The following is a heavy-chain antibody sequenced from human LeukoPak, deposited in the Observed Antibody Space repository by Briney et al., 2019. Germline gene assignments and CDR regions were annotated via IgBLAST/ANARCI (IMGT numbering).Heavy chain of an antibody. CDR2: VSYDGSNK. Sequence: VVSYDGSNKYYADSVKGRFTISRDNSKNTLYLQMNSLRAEDTAVYYCAKVSGGNSPGIDYWGQGTLVTVSS. D-gene: IGHD2-21*02. CDR3: AKVSGGNSPGIDY. J-gene: IGHJ4*02. V-gene: IGHV3-30*18.